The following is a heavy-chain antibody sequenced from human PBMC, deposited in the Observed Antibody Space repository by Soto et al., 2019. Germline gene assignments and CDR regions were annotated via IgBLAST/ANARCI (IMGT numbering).Heavy chain of an antibody. CDR3: AREGSAYYDILTGYYLDY. V-gene: IGHV1-18*01. D-gene: IGHD3-9*01. CDR2: ISAYNGNT. J-gene: IGHJ4*02. CDR1: GYTFTSYG. Sequence: QVQLVQSGAEVKKPGASVKVSCKASGYTFTSYGISWVRQAPGQGLEWMGWISAYNGNTNYAQKLQGRVTMTTDTSTSTAYMELRSLRSDVTAVYYCAREGSAYYDILTGYYLDYWGQGTLVTVSS.